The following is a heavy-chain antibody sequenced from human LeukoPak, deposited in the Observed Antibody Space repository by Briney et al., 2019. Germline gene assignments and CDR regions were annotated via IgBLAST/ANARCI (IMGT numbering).Heavy chain of an antibody. J-gene: IGHJ4*02. Sequence: PSETLSLTCTVSGGPISGGSYYWSWIRQPPGKGLEWIGYIYYSGSTKYNLSLKSRVTISVDTSKNQLSLKLSSVTAADTAVYYCAGGEYGLFDYWGQGTLVTVSS. CDR1: GGPISGGSYY. CDR2: IYYSGST. V-gene: IGHV4-61*01. CDR3: AGGEYGLFDY. D-gene: IGHD2/OR15-2a*01.